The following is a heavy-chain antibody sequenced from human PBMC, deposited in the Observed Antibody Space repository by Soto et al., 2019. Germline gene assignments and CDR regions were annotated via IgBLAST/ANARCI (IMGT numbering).Heavy chain of an antibody. Sequence: EVQLVESGGGLVQPGGSLRLSCAASGFTFSSYSMNWVRQAPGKGLEWVSYISSSSSTIYYADSVKGRFTISRDNAKNSLYLQMNSLRDEDTAVYYCASHPGIAAAGTARFAYWGQGTLVTVSS. D-gene: IGHD6-13*01. CDR2: ISSSSSTI. J-gene: IGHJ4*02. V-gene: IGHV3-48*02. CDR1: GFTFSSYS. CDR3: ASHPGIAAAGTARFAY.